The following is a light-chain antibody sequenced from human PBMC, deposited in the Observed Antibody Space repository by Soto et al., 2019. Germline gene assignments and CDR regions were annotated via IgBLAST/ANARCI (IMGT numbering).Light chain of an antibody. V-gene: IGKV3-20*01. Sequence: EIVPTQSSGTLSLFPGEKAPLSCRASQNFGSRSLAWYQQKPGQAPRLLIYGASTRATGSPDRFSGSGSGTEFTLTINRLEPEDFAVYYCQQYGSSPETFGQGTKVDIK. CDR3: QQYGSSPET. J-gene: IGKJ1*01. CDR2: GAS. CDR1: QNFGSRS.